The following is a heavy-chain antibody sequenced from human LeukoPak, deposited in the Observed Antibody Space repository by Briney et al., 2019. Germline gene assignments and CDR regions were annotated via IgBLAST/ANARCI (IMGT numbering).Heavy chain of an antibody. CDR1: GFSLSNARVG. CDR3: ARIDPYNYYGMDV. V-gene: IGHV2-26*01. J-gene: IGHJ6*02. CDR2: IFSNDEK. Sequence: SGPVLVKPTETLTLTCTVSGFSLSNARVGVSWIRQPPGKALEWLAHIFSNDEKSSSTSLRSRLTISKDTSKSQVVLTMTNMDPEDTATYYCARIDPYNYYGMDVWGQGTTVTVSS.